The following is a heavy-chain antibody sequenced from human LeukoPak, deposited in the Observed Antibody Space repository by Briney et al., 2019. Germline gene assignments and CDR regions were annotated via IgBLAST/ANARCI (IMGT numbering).Heavy chain of an antibody. J-gene: IGHJ5*02. V-gene: IGHV4-59*08. CDR1: GGSISDYY. CDR2: IFHIGST. Sequence: PSETLSLTCTISGGSISDYYWAWIRQPPGKGLEWIGYIFHIGSTSYSPSLKSRVTISLDTSKNQFSLRLRSVTAADTAVYYCARHYGPWGQGTLVTVSS. D-gene: IGHD3-10*01. CDR3: ARHYGP.